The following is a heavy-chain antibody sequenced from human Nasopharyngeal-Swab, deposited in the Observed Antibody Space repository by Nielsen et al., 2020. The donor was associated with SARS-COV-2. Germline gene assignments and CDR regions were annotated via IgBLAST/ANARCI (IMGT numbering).Heavy chain of an antibody. V-gene: IGHV4-34*01. CDR1: GGSFSGYY. CDR2: INHSGST. Sequence: SETLSLTCAVYGGSFSGYYWSWIRQPPGKGLEWIGEINHSGSTNYNPSLKSRVTRSVDTSKNQFSLKLSAVTAADTAVYYCARRILYPGGWVDPWGQGTLVTVSS. J-gene: IGHJ5*02. D-gene: IGHD2-15*01. CDR3: ARRILYPGGWVDP.